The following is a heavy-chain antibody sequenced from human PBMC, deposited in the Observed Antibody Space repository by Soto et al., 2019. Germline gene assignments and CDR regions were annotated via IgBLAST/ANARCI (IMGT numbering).Heavy chain of an antibody. Sequence: QVQLVESGGGVVQPGRSLRLSCAASGFTFSSYGMHWVRQAPGKGLEWVAVTWYDGSNKYYADSVKGRFTISRDNSKNTLYQQTNSLRAEDMAVYYCARGHYSTNGVCYRGFDYWGQGTLVTVSS. CDR3: ARGHYSTNGVCYRGFDY. D-gene: IGHD2-8*01. CDR2: TWYDGSNK. CDR1: GFTFSSYG. V-gene: IGHV3-33*01. J-gene: IGHJ4*02.